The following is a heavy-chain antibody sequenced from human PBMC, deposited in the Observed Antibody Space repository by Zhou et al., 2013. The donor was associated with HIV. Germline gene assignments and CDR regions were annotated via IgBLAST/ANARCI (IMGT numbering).Heavy chain of an antibody. V-gene: IGHV1-2*02. CDR1: GYTFTGYY. J-gene: IGHJ3*02. CDR3: ASLPYYYYGSGSYNTDAFDI. CDR2: INPNSGGT. D-gene: IGHD3-10*01. Sequence: QVQLVQSGAEVKKPGASVKVSCKASGYTFTGYYMHWVRQAPGQGLEWMGWINPNSGGTNYAQKFQGRVTMTRDTSISTAYMELSRLRSDDTAVYYCASLPYYYYGSGSYNTDAFDIWGQGTMVTVSS.